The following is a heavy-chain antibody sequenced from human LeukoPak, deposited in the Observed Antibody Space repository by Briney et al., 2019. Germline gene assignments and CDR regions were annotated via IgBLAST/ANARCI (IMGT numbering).Heavy chain of an antibody. CDR3: ARDYFASGSFDY. CDR1: GFTFVDYW. D-gene: IGHD3-10*01. J-gene: IGHJ4*01. Sequence: GGSLRLSCAASGFTFVDYWMSWVRQAPGGGLEWVANIKVDGSDKFYVDSAKGRFTVSRDNAKTSLYLQMNALRAEDTAVYYCARDYFASGSFDYWGPGTLVTVSS. CDR2: IKVDGSDK. V-gene: IGHV3-7*04.